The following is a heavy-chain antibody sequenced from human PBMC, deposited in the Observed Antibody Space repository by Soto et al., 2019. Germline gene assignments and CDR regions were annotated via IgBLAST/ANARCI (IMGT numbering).Heavy chain of an antibody. D-gene: IGHD1-26*01. CDR3: ATGTGSSAQLDY. Sequence: GGSLRLSCAASGFTFSNYAISWVRQAPGKGLEWVSSISASAGTTYYADSVKGRFTISRDNSNNKVYLHMNSLRAEDTAVYNWATGTGSSAQLDYWGQGTVVTVAS. CDR2: ISASAGTT. J-gene: IGHJ4*02. CDR1: GFTFSNYA. V-gene: IGHV3-23*01.